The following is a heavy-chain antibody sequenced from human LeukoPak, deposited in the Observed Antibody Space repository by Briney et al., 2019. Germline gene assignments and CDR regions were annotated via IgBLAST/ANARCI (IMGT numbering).Heavy chain of an antibody. CDR1: GGSFSGYY. V-gene: IGHV4-34*01. J-gene: IGHJ4*02. D-gene: IGHD6-13*01. CDR2: INHSGST. Sequence: KPSETLSLTCAVYGGSFSGYYWSWIRQPPGKGLEWIGEINHSGSTNYNPSLKSRVTISVDTSKNQFSPKLSSVTAADTAVFYCARGWAQYSSSWSADYWGQGTLVTVSS. CDR3: ARGWAQYSSSWSADY.